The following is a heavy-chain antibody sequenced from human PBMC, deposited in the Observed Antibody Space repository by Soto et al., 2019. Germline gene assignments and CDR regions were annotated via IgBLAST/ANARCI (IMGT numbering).Heavy chain of an antibody. CDR3: ASSYYYDSSGYSEVDYFDY. D-gene: IGHD3-22*01. CDR2: IYPGDSDT. V-gene: IGHV5-51*01. Sequence: GESLKISCKGSGYSFTSYWIGWVRQMPGKGLEWMGIIYPGDSDTRYSPSFQGQVTISADKSISTAYLQWSSLKASDTAMYYCASSYYYDSSGYSEVDYFDYWGQGTLVTVSS. CDR1: GYSFTSYW. J-gene: IGHJ4*02.